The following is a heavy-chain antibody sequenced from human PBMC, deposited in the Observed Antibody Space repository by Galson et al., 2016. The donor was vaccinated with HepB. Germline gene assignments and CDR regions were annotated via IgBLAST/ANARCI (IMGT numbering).Heavy chain of an antibody. D-gene: IGHD2-8*01. Sequence: CAISGDSVTNIGAAWTWIRQSPSRGLQWLGRTYYRSKWWNTYAVSVKSRLTINPDTSKNQCSLQLNSVTPEGTAVYYCARTKWGWFDPWGQGTLITVSS. CDR3: ARTKWGWFDP. V-gene: IGHV6-1*01. CDR2: TYYRSKWWN. J-gene: IGHJ5*02. CDR1: GDSVTNIGAA.